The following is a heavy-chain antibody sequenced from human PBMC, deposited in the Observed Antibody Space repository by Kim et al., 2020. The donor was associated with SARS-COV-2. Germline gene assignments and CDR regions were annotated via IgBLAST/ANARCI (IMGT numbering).Heavy chain of an antibody. V-gene: IGHV3-30*18. CDR2: ISYDGSTE. Sequence: VGSLRLSCAASGFSFRSYGMHWVRQTPGKGLEWVAAISYDGSTENYADSVKGRFTISRDNSKNTVYLEMKSLRAEDTALYYCAKDESQLPSYYYGMDVWGQGTTVTVSS. J-gene: IGHJ6*02. CDR3: AKDESQLPSYYYGMDV. D-gene: IGHD2-2*01. CDR1: GFSFRSYG.